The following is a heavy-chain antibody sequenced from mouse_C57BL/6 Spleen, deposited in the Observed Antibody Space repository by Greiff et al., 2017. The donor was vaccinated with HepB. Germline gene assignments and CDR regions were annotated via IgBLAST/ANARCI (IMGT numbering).Heavy chain of an antibody. CDR3: ARGHGSSYEAMDY. D-gene: IGHD1-1*01. CDR1: GFTFSSYA. V-gene: IGHV5-4*03. CDR2: ISDGGSYT. Sequence: EVKLVESGGGLVKPGGSLKLSCAASGFTFSSYAMSWVRQTPEKRLEWVATISDGGSYTYYPDNVKGRFTISRDNAKNNLYLQMSHLKSEDTAMYYCARGHGSSYEAMDYWGQGTSVTVSS. J-gene: IGHJ4*01.